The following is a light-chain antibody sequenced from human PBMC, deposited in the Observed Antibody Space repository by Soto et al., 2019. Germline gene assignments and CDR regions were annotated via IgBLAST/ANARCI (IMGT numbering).Light chain of an antibody. CDR2: EVS. Sequence: QSVLTQPASVSGSPGQSITISCTGTSSDVGGYNFVSWYQHHPGKAPKHMIYEVSDRPSGVSNRFSGSKSGNTASLTISGLQAEDEADYYCSAYIGSNIRYVLGTGTKVTVL. CDR3: SAYIGSNIRYV. CDR1: SSDVGGYNF. V-gene: IGLV2-14*01. J-gene: IGLJ1*01.